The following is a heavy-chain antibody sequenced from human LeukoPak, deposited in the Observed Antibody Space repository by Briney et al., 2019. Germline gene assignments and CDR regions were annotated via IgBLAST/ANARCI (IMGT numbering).Heavy chain of an antibody. CDR2: INHSGGT. CDR3: ARNDYYFEY. Sequence: SETLSLTCAVYGGSFSGFYWSWIRQSPGKGLEWIGEINHSGGTNYNPSLKSRVGISVDTSRNQFSLRLTSVTAADTAIYYCARNDYYFEYWGQGTLVTVSS. V-gene: IGHV4-34*01. J-gene: IGHJ4*02. D-gene: IGHD5-12*01. CDR1: GGSFSGFY.